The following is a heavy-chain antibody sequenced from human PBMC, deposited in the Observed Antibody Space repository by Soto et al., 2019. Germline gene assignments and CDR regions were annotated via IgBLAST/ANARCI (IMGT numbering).Heavy chain of an antibody. CDR1: GLTFTSFA. Sequence: QAQLVESGGGVVQTGASLRLSCSASGLTFTSFAIHWVRQAPGKGLEWVAVISENGVNKYSAESVRGRFVISRDNSKNTVKLEMNSLRPEDTAVYFCARRLTETVSSLGYWGHGTLVSVSS. D-gene: IGHD4-17*01. J-gene: IGHJ4*01. V-gene: IGHV3-30*09. CDR2: ISENGVNK. CDR3: ARRLTETVSSLGY.